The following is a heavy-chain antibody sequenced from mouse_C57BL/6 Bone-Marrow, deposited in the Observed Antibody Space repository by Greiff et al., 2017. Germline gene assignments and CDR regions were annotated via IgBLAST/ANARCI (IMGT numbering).Heavy chain of an antibody. CDR2: INPSSGYT. CDR1: GYTFTSYW. Sequence: LQQSGAELAKPGASVKLSCKASGYTFTSYWLHWVKQRPGQGLEWIGYINPSSGYTQYNQKFKYKATLPADKSSSTAYMQLSSLTDEDSAVYYCASYDYDLAWFAYWGQGTLVTVSA. J-gene: IGHJ3*01. D-gene: IGHD2-4*01. V-gene: IGHV1-7*01. CDR3: ASYDYDLAWFAY.